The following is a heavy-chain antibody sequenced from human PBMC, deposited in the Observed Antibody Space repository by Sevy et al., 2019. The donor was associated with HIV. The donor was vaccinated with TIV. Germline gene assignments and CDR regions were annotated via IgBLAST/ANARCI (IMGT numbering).Heavy chain of an antibody. Sequence: GGSLRLSCAASGFTFSNYAMHWVRQGPGKGLDWVAVISYDGSNKYSADSVKGRFTISRDNSKNTLYLQINNLRTEDTAVYYCARDMLLVRGGNYYGIDVWGQGTTVTVSS. CDR1: GFTFSNYA. J-gene: IGHJ6*02. CDR2: ISYDGSNK. CDR3: ARDMLLVRGGNYYGIDV. D-gene: IGHD3-10*01. V-gene: IGHV3-30-3*01.